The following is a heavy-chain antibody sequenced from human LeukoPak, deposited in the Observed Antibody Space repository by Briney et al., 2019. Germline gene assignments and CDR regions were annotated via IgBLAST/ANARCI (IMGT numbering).Heavy chain of an antibody. CDR1: GGSISSGSYY. V-gene: IGHV4-61*02. CDR3: ARGEVAAAGNWFDP. CDR2: IYTSGST. J-gene: IGHJ5*02. D-gene: IGHD6-13*01. Sequence: SQTLSLTCTVSGGSISSGSYYWSWLRQPAGKGLEWIGRIYTSGSTNYNPSLKSRVTISVDTSKNQFSLKLSSVTAADTAVYYCARGEVAAAGNWFDPWGQGTLVTVSS.